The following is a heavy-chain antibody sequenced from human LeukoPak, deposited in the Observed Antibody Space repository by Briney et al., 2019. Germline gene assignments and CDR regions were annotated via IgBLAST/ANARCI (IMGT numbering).Heavy chain of an antibody. V-gene: IGHV5-51*01. J-gene: IGHJ6*03. CDR2: IYPGDSDT. Sequence: GESLKISCKGSGYSFTSYWIGWVRQMPGKGLEWMGIIYPGDSDTRYSPSFQGQVTISADKSISTAYLQWSSLKASDTAMYYCARRGYLVQNYYYYYYMDVWGKGTTVTVSS. CDR1: GYSFTSYW. D-gene: IGHD3-22*01. CDR3: ARRGYLVQNYYYYYYMDV.